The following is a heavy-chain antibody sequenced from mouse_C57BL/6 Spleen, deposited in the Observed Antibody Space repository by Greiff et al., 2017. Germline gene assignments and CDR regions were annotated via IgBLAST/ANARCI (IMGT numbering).Heavy chain of an antibody. V-gene: IGHV1-55*01. CDR1: GYTFTSYW. J-gene: IGHJ1*03. CDR3: ARIYDGYYGDV. Sequence: QVQLMQPGAELVKPGASVKMSCKASGYTFTSYWITWVKQRPGQGLEWIGDIYPGSGSTNYNEKFKSKATLTVDTSSSTAYMQLSSLTSEDSAVYYCARIYDGYYGDVWGTGTTVSVSA. CDR2: IYPGSGST. D-gene: IGHD2-3*01.